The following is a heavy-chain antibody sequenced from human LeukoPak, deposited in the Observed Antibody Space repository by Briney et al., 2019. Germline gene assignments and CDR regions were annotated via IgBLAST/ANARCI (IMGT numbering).Heavy chain of an antibody. CDR3: AREDWDYAFDI. CDR2: IYYSGAT. V-gene: IGHV4-31*11. D-gene: IGHD3/OR15-3a*01. J-gene: IGHJ3*02. CDR1: RGSISSDGDY. Sequence: PSETLSLTCAVSRGSISSDGDYWSWIRQRPGKGLEWIGYIYYSGATYYSPSLKSRLTISIDTSKNQFSLKLSSVTAADTAVYYCAREDWDYAFDIWGQGTMVTVSS.